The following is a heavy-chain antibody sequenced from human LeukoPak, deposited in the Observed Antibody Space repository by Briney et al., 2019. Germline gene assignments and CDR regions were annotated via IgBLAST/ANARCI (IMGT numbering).Heavy chain of an antibody. D-gene: IGHD3-10*01. CDR1: GFTFSSYG. V-gene: IGHV3-23*01. CDR3: AKASYGSGGTTGAFDI. J-gene: IGHJ3*02. Sequence: GGTLRLSCAASGFTFSSYGMSWVRQAPGKGLEWVSAISGSGGSTYYADSVKGRFTISRDNSKNTLYLQMNSLRAEDTAVYYCAKASYGSGGTTGAFDIWGQGTMVTVSS. CDR2: ISGSGGST.